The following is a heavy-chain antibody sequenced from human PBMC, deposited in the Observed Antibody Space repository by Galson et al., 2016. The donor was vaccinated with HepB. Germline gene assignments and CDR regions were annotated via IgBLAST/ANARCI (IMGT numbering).Heavy chain of an antibody. V-gene: IGHV3-48*03. CDR1: GFSFSNYE. D-gene: IGHD1-26*01. CDR3: ARDAVGTWDLTT. Sequence: SLRLSCAASGFSFSNYEMNWVRQAPGKGLEWVAYISGGGETTYYADSVRGRFTISRDNARDSVFLQRTSLRVEDTARYYCARDAVGTWDLTTWGQGTLVSVSS. J-gene: IGHJ1*01. CDR2: ISGGGETT.